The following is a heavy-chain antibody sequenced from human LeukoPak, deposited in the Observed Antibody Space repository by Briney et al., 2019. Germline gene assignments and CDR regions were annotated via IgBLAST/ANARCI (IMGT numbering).Heavy chain of an antibody. CDR1: EFTFSSYN. CDR3: ARGKTSQNIVTRKTYNWFDP. CDR2: ISSSSDYI. D-gene: IGHD2/OR15-2a*01. V-gene: IGHV3-21*01. Sequence: PWGSLRLSCAASEFTFSSYNMNRVRQAPGKGLEWVSSISSSSDYIYYADSVKGRFTISRDNAKNSLYLQMKSLRAEDTAVYYCARGKTSQNIVTRKTYNWFDPWGQGTLVTVSS. J-gene: IGHJ5*02.